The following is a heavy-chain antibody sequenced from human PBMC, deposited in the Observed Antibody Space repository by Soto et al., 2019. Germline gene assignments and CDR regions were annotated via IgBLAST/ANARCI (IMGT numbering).Heavy chain of an antibody. D-gene: IGHD3-10*01. J-gene: IGHJ6*02. CDR2: IIPIFGTA. V-gene: IGHV1-69*12. CDR3: ARKITMVPELSAYGMDV. CDR1: GGTFSSYA. Sequence: QVQLVQSGAEVKKPGSSVKVSCKASGGTFSSYAISWVRQAPGQGPEWMGGIIPIFGTANYAQKFQGRVTITADESTSTAYMELSSLRSEDTAVYYCARKITMVPELSAYGMDVWGQGTTVTVSS.